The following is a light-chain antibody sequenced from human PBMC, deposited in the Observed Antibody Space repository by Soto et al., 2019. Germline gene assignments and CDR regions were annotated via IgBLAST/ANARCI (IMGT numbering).Light chain of an antibody. CDR2: AAS. Sequence: DIQMTQSPSSLSASVGDRVTVTCRASQNIITSLNWYQQKPGKAPKLLIYAASTLQSGVPSGFSGSGSGTDFTLTISSLQPEDFATYYCQQYNSYPWTFGQGTKVEIK. V-gene: IGKV1-39*01. CDR1: QNIITS. CDR3: QQYNSYPWT. J-gene: IGKJ1*01.